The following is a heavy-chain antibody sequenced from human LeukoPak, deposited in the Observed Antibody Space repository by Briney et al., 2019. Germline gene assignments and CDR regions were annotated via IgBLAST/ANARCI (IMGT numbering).Heavy chain of an antibody. V-gene: IGHV4-59*01. CDR2: IYYSGST. Sequence: SETLSLTCTVSGGSISSDYWSWIRQPPGKGLEWIGNIYYSGSTNYNPSLKSRVTISVDTSKNQFSLKLSSVTAADTAVYYCARFGRNPYEYDFWSGYYTSYFDYWGQGTLVTVSS. D-gene: IGHD3-3*01. CDR3: ARFGRNPYEYDFWSGYYTSYFDY. J-gene: IGHJ4*02. CDR1: GGSISSDY.